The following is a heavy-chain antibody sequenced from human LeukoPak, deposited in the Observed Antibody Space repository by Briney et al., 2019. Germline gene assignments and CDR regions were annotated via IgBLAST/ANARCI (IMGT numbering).Heavy chain of an antibody. V-gene: IGHV3-23*01. D-gene: IGHD4-11*01. Sequence: GGSLRLSCAASGFTFSSYAMSWVRQAPGKGLEWVSTISGSGGSTHYADSVKGRFTISRDNSKNTLYLQMNSLRAEDTAVYYCAKSPALYSNSDLDYWGQGTLVTVSS. CDR1: GFTFSSYA. CDR3: AKSPALYSNSDLDY. J-gene: IGHJ4*02. CDR2: ISGSGGST.